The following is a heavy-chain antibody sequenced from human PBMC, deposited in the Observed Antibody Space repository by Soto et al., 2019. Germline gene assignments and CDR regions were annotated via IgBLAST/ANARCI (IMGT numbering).Heavy chain of an antibody. D-gene: IGHD2-15*01. Sequence: PSATLSLTCTVSGGSISSYYWSWIRQPPGKGLEWIGYIYYSGSTNCNPSLKSRVTISVDTSKNQFSLKLSFVTAADTAVYYCARRYGGTFDYWGQGTLVTVSS. CDR3: ARRYGGTFDY. CDR1: GGSISSYY. V-gene: IGHV4-59*08. CDR2: IYYSGST. J-gene: IGHJ4*02.